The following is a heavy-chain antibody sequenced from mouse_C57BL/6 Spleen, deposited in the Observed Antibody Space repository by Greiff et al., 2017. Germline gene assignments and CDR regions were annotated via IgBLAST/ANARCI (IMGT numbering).Heavy chain of an antibody. CDR1: GYTFTNYW. D-gene: IGHD2-3*01. CDR2: IYPGGGYT. V-gene: IGHV1-63*01. J-gene: IGHJ3*01. CDR3: ARSIYDGYYGFAY. Sequence: QVQLQPSGAELVRPGTSVKMSCKASGYTFTNYWIGWAKQRPGHGLEWIGDIYPGGGYTNYNEKFKGKATLTADKSSSTAYMQFSSLTSEDSAIYYCARSIYDGYYGFAYWGQGTLVTVSA.